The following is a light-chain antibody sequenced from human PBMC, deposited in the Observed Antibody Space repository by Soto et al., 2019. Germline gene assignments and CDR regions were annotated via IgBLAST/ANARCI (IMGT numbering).Light chain of an antibody. V-gene: IGKV3-15*01. CDR1: QSVSAN. CDR3: QQYNNWPPYT. J-gene: IGKJ2*01. Sequence: EIVMTQSPATLSVSPGERATLSCRASQSVSANLAWYQQKPGQAPRLLIYGASARATGIPARFSGSWSGTEFTLTIGSLQSEDFAVYYCQQYNNWPPYTFGQGTKLEIK. CDR2: GAS.